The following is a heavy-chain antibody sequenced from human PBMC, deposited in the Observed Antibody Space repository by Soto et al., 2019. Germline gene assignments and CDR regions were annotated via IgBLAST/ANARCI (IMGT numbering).Heavy chain of an antibody. CDR2: IIPILGIT. D-gene: IGHD3-9*01. J-gene: IGHJ3*02. Sequence: SVKVSCKASGGTFSSYTISWVRQAPGQGLEWMGRIIPILGITNYAQKLQGRVTMTTDKSTSTAYMELRSLRSDDTAVYYCARSIRYFDWSYIGNAFDIWGQGTMVTVSS. CDR1: GGTFSSYT. V-gene: IGHV1-69*02. CDR3: ARSIRYFDWSYIGNAFDI.